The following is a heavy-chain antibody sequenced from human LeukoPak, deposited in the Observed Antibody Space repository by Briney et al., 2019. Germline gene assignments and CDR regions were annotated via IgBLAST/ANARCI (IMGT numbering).Heavy chain of an antibody. D-gene: IGHD6-6*01. J-gene: IGHJ5*02. CDR1: AYTFTGYY. CDR2: INPNSGGT. CDR3: ARVRIAARPPYNWFDP. Sequence: GASVKDSCKASAYTFTGYYMHWVRQAPGQGLEWMGWINPNSGGTNYAQKFQGRVTMTRDTSISTAYMELSRLRSDDTAVYYCARVRIAARPPYNWFDPWGQGTLVTVSS. V-gene: IGHV1-2*02.